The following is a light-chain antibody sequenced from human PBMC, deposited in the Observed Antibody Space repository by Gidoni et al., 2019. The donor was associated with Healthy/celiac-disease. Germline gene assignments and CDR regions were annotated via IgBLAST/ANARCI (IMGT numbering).Light chain of an antibody. CDR2: DAS. V-gene: IGKV3-11*01. J-gene: IGKJ3*01. CDR3: QQRSNWPPIT. Sequence: IVLTQSPATLSLSPGERATLYCRASQSVSSYLAWYQQKPGQAPRLLIYDASNRATGIPARFSGSGSGTDFTLTISSLEPEDFAVYYCQQRSNWPPITFGPGTKVDIK. CDR1: QSVSSY.